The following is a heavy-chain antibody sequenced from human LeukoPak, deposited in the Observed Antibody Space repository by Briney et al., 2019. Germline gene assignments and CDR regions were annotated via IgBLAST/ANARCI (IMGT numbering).Heavy chain of an antibody. Sequence: SGGSLRLSCAASGFTFSNAWMSWVRQAPGKGLEWVGRIKSKTDGGTTDYAAPVKGRFTISRDDSKNTLYLQMNSLKTEDTAVYYCTTGGDYYDSSGYWDFDYWGQGTLVTVSS. CDR2: IKSKTDGGTT. CDR3: TTGGDYYDSSGYWDFDY. D-gene: IGHD3-22*01. V-gene: IGHV3-15*01. CDR1: GFTFSNAW. J-gene: IGHJ4*02.